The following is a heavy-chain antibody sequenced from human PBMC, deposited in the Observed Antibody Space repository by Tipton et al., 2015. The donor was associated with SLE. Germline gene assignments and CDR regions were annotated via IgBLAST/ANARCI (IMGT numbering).Heavy chain of an antibody. Sequence: SLRLSCAASGFTFSSYAMYWVRQAPGKGLEWVAVISYDGSNKYYADSVKGRFTISRDNAKNTLFLQMNSLRAEDAAAYYCARSSENYGMDVWGQGTTVTVSS. CDR3: ARSSENYGMDV. CDR1: GFTFSSYA. CDR2: ISYDGSNK. D-gene: IGHD6-6*01. J-gene: IGHJ6*02. V-gene: IGHV3-30-3*01.